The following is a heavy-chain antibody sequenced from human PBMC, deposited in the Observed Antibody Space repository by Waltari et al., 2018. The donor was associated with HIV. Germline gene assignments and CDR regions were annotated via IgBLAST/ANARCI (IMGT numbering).Heavy chain of an antibody. CDR2: IYSGGSR. J-gene: IGHJ6*02. CDR3: ARDPRSSGYYGMDV. D-gene: IGHD1-26*01. CDR1: GFTTSSNY. Sequence: ELQLVASGGGLIEPGGSLRVSCAASGFTTSSNYMSWVRQAPGKGLEWVSVIYSGGSRYYADSVKGRFIISRDNSKNTVSLHMNSLRAEDTAVYYCARDPRSSGYYGMDVWGQGIKVTVSS. V-gene: IGHV3-53*01.